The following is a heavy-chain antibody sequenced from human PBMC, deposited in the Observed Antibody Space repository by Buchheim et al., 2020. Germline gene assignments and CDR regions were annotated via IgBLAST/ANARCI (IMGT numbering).Heavy chain of an antibody. CDR3: ARDLSHYDFWSGYSDY. Sequence: QVQLVKSGGGVVQPGRSPRLSCAASGFTFSSYAMHWVRQAPGKGLEWVAVISYDGSNKYYADSVKGRFTISRDNSKNTLYLQMNSLRAEDTAVYYCARDLSHYDFWSGYSDYWGQGTL. V-gene: IGHV3-30-3*01. D-gene: IGHD3-3*01. CDR2: ISYDGSNK. J-gene: IGHJ4*02. CDR1: GFTFSSYA.